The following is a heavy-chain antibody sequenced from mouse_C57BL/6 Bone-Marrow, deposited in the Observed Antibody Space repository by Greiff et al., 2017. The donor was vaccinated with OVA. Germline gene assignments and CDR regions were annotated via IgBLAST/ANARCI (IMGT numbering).Heavy chain of an antibody. CDR3: ASRGDGYYFDY. CDR1: GYTFTSYW. V-gene: IGHV1-50*01. J-gene: IGHJ2*01. CDR2: IDPSDSYT. Sequence: QVQLKQPGAELVKPGASVKLSCKASGYTFTSYWMQWVKQRPGQGLEWIGEIDPSDSYTNYNQKFKGKATLTVDTSSSTAYMQLSSLTSEDSAVYYCASRGDGYYFDYWGQGTTLTVSS. D-gene: IGHD2-3*01.